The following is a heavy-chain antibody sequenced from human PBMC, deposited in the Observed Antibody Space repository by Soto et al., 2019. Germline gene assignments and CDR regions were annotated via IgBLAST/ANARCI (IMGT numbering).Heavy chain of an antibody. CDR1: GFTFSDYY. J-gene: IGHJ6*02. CDR3: ARDQGSSTLRYYYYGMDV. Sequence: GESLKISCAASGFTFSDYYMSWIRQAPGKGLEWVSYISSSGSTIYYADSVKGRFTISRDNAKNSLYLQMNSLRAEDTAVYYCARDQGSSTLRYYYYGMDVWGQGTTVTVSS. D-gene: IGHD6-6*01. V-gene: IGHV3-11*01. CDR2: ISSSGSTI.